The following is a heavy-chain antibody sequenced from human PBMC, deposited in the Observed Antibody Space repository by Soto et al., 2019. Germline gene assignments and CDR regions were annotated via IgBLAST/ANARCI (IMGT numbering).Heavy chain of an antibody. CDR3: ATRITVFGLLIPPFDP. Sequence: LRLSCAASGFTFSSYAMSWVRQAPGKGLEWVSAISGDGSSTYFADSGKGRFTISRDNSKNTLYLQMNSLRAEDTAIYYCATRITVFGLLIPPFDPWGQGTQVTVSS. J-gene: IGHJ5*02. D-gene: IGHD3-3*01. CDR2: ISGDGSST. CDR1: GFTFSSYA. V-gene: IGHV3-23*01.